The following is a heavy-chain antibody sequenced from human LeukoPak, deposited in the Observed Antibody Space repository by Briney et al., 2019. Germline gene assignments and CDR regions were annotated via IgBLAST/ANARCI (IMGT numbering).Heavy chain of an antibody. Sequence: PGGSLRLSCAASGFTFSSYWMSWVRQAPGKGLEWVANIKHDGSEKYYVDSVKGRFTISRDNAKNSLYLQMNSLRAADTAVYYCARGASGGFWSVYRYYYGRDLGGQGPRVSV. CDR3: ARGASGGFWSVYRYYYGRDL. J-gene: IGHJ6*01. CDR1: GFTFSSYW. V-gene: IGHV3-7*01. CDR2: IKHDGSEK. D-gene: IGHD3-3*01.